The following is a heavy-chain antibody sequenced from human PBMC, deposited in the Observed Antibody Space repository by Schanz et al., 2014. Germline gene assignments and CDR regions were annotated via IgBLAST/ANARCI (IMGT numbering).Heavy chain of an antibody. J-gene: IGHJ3*01. CDR2: IYSSGST. CDR3: ARGREVVAKIFDV. V-gene: IGHV3-53*01. Sequence: DVQLVDSGGGLVQPGGSLRLSCAASGFTVSNSYIHWVRQAPGKGLEWVSTIYSSGSTYYADSVRGRFTISRDNAKNSLYLQMNSLRAEDTGVYYCARGREVVAKIFDVWGQGTMVTGSS. CDR1: GFTVSNSY. D-gene: IGHD3-22*01.